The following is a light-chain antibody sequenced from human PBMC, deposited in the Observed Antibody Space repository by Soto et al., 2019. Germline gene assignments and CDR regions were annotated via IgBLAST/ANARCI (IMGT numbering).Light chain of an antibody. Sequence: DNQLTQSPSFLSASVGDRVTITCRASQGSSSYLAWYQQKPGKAPKLLIYAASTLQSGVPSRFSGSGSGTELTLTISSLQPEDFATYYCQQLHNYRLTFGPGTKVDIK. V-gene: IGKV1-9*01. J-gene: IGKJ3*01. CDR3: QQLHNYRLT. CDR1: QGSSSY. CDR2: AAS.